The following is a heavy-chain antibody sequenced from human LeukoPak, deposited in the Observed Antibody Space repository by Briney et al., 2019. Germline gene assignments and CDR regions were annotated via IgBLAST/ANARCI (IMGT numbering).Heavy chain of an antibody. Sequence: SETLSLTCAVSGGSFSSYSWNWIRQLPGAGLEWIAEINFTVNTETGTTSYSPSLKSRVTISADTSTNQLSLHLRSATVADTGVYFCARGFSGFWEFDFWGQGTLVTVSS. V-gene: IGHV4-34*01. J-gene: IGHJ4*02. CDR3: ARGFSGFWEFDF. CDR1: GGSFSSYS. D-gene: IGHD3-3*01. CDR2: INFTVNTETGTT.